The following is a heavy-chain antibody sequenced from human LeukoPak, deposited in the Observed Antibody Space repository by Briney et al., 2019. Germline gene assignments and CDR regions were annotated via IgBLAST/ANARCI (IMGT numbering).Heavy chain of an antibody. V-gene: IGHV3-48*01. J-gene: IGHJ6*04. D-gene: IGHD3-10*02. CDR2: ISSSSSTI. CDR3: AELGITMIGGV. Sequence: GGSLRLSCAASGFTFSTYSMDWVRQAPGKGLEWLSHISSSSSTIYYADSVKGRFTISRDNAKNSLYLQMNSLRAEDTAVYYCAELGITMIGGVWGKGTTVTISS. CDR1: GFTFSTYS.